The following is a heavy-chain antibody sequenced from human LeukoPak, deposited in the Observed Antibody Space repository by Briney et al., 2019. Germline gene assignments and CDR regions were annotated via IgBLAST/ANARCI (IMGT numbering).Heavy chain of an antibody. J-gene: IGHJ4*02. CDR2: ISAYNGNT. Sequence: AAVKVSCKASGYTFTSYGISWVRQAPVQGLEWMGWISAYNGNTNYAQKLQGRVTMTTDTSTSTAYMELRSLRSDDTAVYYCARDVITFGGVIVKASDWGQGTLVTVSS. D-gene: IGHD3-16*02. V-gene: IGHV1-18*01. CDR3: ARDVITFGGVIVKASD. CDR1: GYTFTSYG.